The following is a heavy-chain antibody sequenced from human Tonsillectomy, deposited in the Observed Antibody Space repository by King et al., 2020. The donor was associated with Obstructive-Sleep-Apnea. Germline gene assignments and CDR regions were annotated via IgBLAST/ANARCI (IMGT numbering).Heavy chain of an antibody. D-gene: IGHD6-19*01. V-gene: IGHV1-18*01. CDR1: GYTFSRYG. J-gene: IGHJ4*02. CDR2: ISTYRGNT. CDR3: ARHSSGGEKDLIDY. Sequence: VQLVQSGAAVKKPGASVKVSCKASGYTFSRYGFSWVRRVPGQGLECRGWISTYRGNTKYPQKFQGRVTMTTDTSTTTVYMELRSLRSDDTAVYYWARHSSGGEKDLIDYWGQGTLVTVSS.